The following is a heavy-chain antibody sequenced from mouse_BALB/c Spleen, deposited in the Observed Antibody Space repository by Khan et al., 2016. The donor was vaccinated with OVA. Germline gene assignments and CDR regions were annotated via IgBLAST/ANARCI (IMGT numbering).Heavy chain of an antibody. CDR1: GFTFRDYG. D-gene: IGHD1-2*01. CDR2: ISDLAYTI. Sequence: EVELVESGGGLVQPGGSRKLSCAASGFTFRDYGMAWVRQAPGKGPAWVAFISDLAYTIYYADTVTGRFTISRENAKNTLYLEVSSLRSEDTAIYYCARGGGTAPFAYWGLGTLVTVSA. J-gene: IGHJ3*01. V-gene: IGHV5-15*02. CDR3: ARGGGTAPFAY.